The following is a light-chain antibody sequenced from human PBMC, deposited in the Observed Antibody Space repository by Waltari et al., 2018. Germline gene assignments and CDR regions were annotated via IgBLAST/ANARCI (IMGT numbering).Light chain of an antibody. V-gene: IGLV1-40*01. CDR3: QSYDISLSAYV. CDR2: VNN. J-gene: IGLJ3*02. Sequence: QSVLTQPPSLSGAPGQRVTIPCAGNSSNIGAGFDVHWYQQFPGSSPRLLISVNNNRPSGVPDRFSASKSGTSASLAVSGLQAQDEADYYCQSYDISLSAYVFGGGTKLTVL. CDR1: SSNIGAGFD.